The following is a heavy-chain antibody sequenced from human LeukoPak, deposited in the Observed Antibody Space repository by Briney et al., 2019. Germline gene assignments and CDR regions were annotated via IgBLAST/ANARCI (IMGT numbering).Heavy chain of an antibody. J-gene: IGHJ5*02. Sequence: PGGSLRLSCAASGFIFSSYAMHWVRQAPGKGLEWVALITYDGSNKYYADSVKGRFTISRDNAKNSLYLQMNSLRAEDTAVYYCARDHANYDFWSGYYTPYNWFDPWGQGTLVTVSS. CDR1: GFIFSSYA. CDR3: ARDHANYDFWSGYYTPYNWFDP. D-gene: IGHD3-3*01. CDR2: ITYDGSNK. V-gene: IGHV3-30*04.